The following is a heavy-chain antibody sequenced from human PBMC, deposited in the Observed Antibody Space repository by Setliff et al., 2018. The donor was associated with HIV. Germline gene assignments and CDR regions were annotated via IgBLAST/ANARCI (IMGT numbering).Heavy chain of an antibody. CDR1: GFTFSSYS. J-gene: IGHJ6*03. Sequence: GESLKISCAASGFTFSSYSMNWVRQAPGKGLEWVSSITSTSDYIYYGDSVKGRFTISRDNSKNTLYLQMNSLRAEDTAVYYCARGPNRYSGTYSYYYYMDVWGKGTTVTVSS. D-gene: IGHD1-26*01. CDR3: ARGPNRYSGTYSYYYYMDV. CDR2: ITSTSDYI. V-gene: IGHV3-21*01.